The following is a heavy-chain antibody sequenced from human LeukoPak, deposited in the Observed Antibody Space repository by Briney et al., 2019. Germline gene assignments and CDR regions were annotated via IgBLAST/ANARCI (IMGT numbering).Heavy chain of an antibody. Sequence: GGSLRLSCAASGFPLSSYAMSWVRQGPGKGLEWVAATSSSDPGTYHADSVRGRFTISRDNSKNTLYLQMNRLRVEDAAVYYCARAPVTSCRGAFCYPFDYWGQGTLVAVSS. CDR3: ARAPVTSCRGAFCYPFDY. D-gene: IGHD2-15*01. J-gene: IGHJ4*02. V-gene: IGHV3-23*01. CDR1: GFPLSSYA. CDR2: TSSSDPGT.